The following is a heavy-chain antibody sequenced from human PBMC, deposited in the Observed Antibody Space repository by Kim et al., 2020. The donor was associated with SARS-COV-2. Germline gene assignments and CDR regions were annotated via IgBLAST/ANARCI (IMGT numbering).Heavy chain of an antibody. CDR1: GFTFSSYA. D-gene: IGHD6-19*01. CDR3: VKSPYSSGWLNDFDY. V-gene: IGHV3-64D*09. CDR2: ISSNGGST. J-gene: IGHJ4*02. Sequence: GGSLRLSCSASGFTFSSYAMHWVRQAPGKGLEYVSAISSNGGSTYYADSVKGRFTISRDNSKNTLYLQMSSLRAEDTAVYYCVKSPYSSGWLNDFDYWGQGTLVTVSS.